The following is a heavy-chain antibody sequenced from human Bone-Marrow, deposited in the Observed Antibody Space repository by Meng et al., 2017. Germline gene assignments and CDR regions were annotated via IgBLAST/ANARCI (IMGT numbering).Heavy chain of an antibody. V-gene: IGHV4-34*01. Sequence: LLQQWGCGLLMPSDTLSLSCAVYGGSFSGYYWSWIRQPPGKGLEWIGEINHSGSTNYNPSLKSRVTISVDTSKNQFSLKLSSVTAADTAVYYCARVGVVVITPNWFDPWGQGTLVTVSS. CDR1: GGSFSGYY. CDR3: ARVGVVVITPNWFDP. CDR2: INHSGST. D-gene: IGHD3-22*01. J-gene: IGHJ5*02.